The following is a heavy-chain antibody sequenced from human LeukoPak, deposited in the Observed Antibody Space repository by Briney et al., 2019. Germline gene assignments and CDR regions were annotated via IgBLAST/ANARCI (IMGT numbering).Heavy chain of an antibody. CDR3: ARGMFDNSGHYYYFYYALDV. Sequence: ASVKVSCKASGYTFTGYYMHWVRQAPGQGLEWVGMINPNGGGTSSAQKFQGRVTMTRDTSTSTAYMELRGLRSEDTAVYFCARGMFDNSGHYYYFYYALDVWGQGTTVTVSS. D-gene: IGHD3-22*01. V-gene: IGHV1-46*01. CDR2: INPNGGGT. J-gene: IGHJ6*02. CDR1: GYTFTGYY.